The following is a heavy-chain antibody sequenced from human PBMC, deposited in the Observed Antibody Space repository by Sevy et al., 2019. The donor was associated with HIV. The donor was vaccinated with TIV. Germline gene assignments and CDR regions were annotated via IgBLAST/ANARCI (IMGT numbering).Heavy chain of an antibody. CDR3: ASSGVGATSRAYYFDY. CDR2: ISYDGSNK. Sequence: GGSLRLSCAASGFTFSSHAMHWVRQAPGKGLEWVAVISYDGSNKYYADSVKGRFTISRDNSKNTLYLQMNSLRAEDTAVYYCASSGVGATSRAYYFDYWGQGTLVTVSS. V-gene: IGHV3-30-3*01. CDR1: GFTFSSHA. J-gene: IGHJ4*02. D-gene: IGHD1-26*01.